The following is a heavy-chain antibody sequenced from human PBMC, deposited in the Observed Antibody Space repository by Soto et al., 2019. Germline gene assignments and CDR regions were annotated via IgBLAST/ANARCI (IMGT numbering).Heavy chain of an antibody. CDR2: IFYSGST. D-gene: IGHD3-10*01. Sequence: QVQLQESGPGLVKPSETLSLTCTVSVGSISSYYWSWIRQPPGKGLEWIGYIFYSGSTNYNPSLTSRVTRSVDTSKNQFSLKLSSGTAADTAVYYCARAGPEMDYWGQGTLVTVSS. V-gene: IGHV4-59*01. CDR1: VGSISSYY. CDR3: ARAGPEMDY. J-gene: IGHJ4*02.